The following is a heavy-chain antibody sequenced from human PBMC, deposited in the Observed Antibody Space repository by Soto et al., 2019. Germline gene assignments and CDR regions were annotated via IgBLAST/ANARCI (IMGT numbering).Heavy chain of an antibody. CDR1: GYSFTSYW. Sequence: GESLKISCKGSGYSFTSYWIGWVRQMPGKGLEWMGIIYPGDSDTRYSPSFQGQVTISADKSISTAYLQWSSLKASDTAMYYCARQSSTSCCNPKTNFDYWGQGTLVTVSS. J-gene: IGHJ4*02. D-gene: IGHD2-2*01. CDR2: IYPGDSDT. CDR3: ARQSSTSCCNPKTNFDY. V-gene: IGHV5-51*01.